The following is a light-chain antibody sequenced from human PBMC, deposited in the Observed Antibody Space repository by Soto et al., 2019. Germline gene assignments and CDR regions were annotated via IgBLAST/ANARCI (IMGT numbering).Light chain of an antibody. CDR3: QKYSSFQHT. CDR2: EAS. V-gene: IGKV1-5*01. CDR1: ANINNW. J-gene: IGKJ2*01. Sequence: DIEMTQSPSALSASIGDTVTITCRASANINNWLAWYQQKPGRAPKLLIYEASSLQIGVSSRFSGSRSGTDFTLTIRSLQADDFDTYYCQKYSSFQHTFAQGTKVDIK.